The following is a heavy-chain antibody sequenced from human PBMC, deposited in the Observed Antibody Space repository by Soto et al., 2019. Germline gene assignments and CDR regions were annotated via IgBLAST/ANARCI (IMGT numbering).Heavy chain of an antibody. V-gene: IGHV4-59*08. J-gene: IGHJ5*02. CDR1: GGSISSYY. D-gene: IGHD3-10*01. CDR3: ARHSFTSLLWFGELHWFDP. Sequence: SETLSLTCTVSGGSISSYYWSWIRQPPGKGPEWIGYIYYSGSTNYNPSLKSRVTISVDTSKNQFSLKLSSVTAADTAVYYCARHSFTSLLWFGELHWFDPWGQGTLVTVSS. CDR2: IYYSGST.